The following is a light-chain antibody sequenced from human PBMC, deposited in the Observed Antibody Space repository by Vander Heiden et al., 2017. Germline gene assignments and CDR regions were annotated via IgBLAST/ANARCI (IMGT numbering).Light chain of an antibody. CDR2: AAS. CDR1: QYISSY. V-gene: IGKV1-39*01. Sequence: DIQMTQSPSSLSASLGDRVTITCRTSQYISSYLNWYQQKPGKAPRLLIYAASSLQDGVPSRVSGSGSGTDFTLTITDLRPEDFATYYCQQSFIAPLFTFGPGTKVDFK. CDR3: QQSFIAPLFT. J-gene: IGKJ3*01.